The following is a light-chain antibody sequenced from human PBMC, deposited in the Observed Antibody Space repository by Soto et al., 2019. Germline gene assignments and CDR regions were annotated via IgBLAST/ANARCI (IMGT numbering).Light chain of an antibody. CDR1: SSDVGSYDI. CDR3: WAYAASGTLV. Sequence: QSALTQPASVPGSPGQSITISCTGTSSDVGSYDIVAWYQQHTGTAPKLVIYEVTKRPSGVSNRFSGSKSGNTASLTISGFQAEDEADYYGWAYAASGTLVVGGGTKLTVL. J-gene: IGLJ2*01. CDR2: EVT. V-gene: IGLV2-23*02.